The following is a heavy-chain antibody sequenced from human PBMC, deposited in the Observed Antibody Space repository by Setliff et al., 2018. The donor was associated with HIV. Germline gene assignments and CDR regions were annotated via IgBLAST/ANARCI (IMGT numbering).Heavy chain of an antibody. CDR2: IYSSGST. CDR3: AREVRVVLPAAASGNYYYYYMEV. D-gene: IGHD2-2*01. V-gene: IGHV4-4*07. CDR1: GGSISSYY. J-gene: IGHJ6*03. Sequence: SETLSLTCTVSGGSISSYYGSWIRQSAGKGLEWIGRIYSSGSTNYNPSLKSRVTMSVDTSKNQFSLRLSSVTAADTAVYYCAREVRVVLPAAASGNYYYYYMEVWGKGTTVTVSS.